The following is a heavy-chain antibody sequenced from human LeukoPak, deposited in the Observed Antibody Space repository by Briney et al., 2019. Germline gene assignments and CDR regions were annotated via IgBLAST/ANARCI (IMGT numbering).Heavy chain of an antibody. CDR2: INHSGST. V-gene: IGHV4-34*01. D-gene: IGHD3-10*01. Sequence: PSETLSLTCGVHGGSLRCYYWSWIRQPPGKGPEWIGEINHSGSTNYNPSLKSRVTISVDTSKNQFSLKLSSVTAADTAVYYCARANSRRNYYGSGSHKYCYYYYGMDVWGQGTTVTVSS. CDR3: ARANSRRNYYGSGSHKYCYYYYGMDV. J-gene: IGHJ6*02. CDR1: GGSLRCYY.